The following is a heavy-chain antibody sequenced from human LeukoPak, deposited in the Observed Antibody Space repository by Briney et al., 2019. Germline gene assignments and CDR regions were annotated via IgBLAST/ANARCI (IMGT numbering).Heavy chain of an antibody. Sequence: GGSLRLSCVVSGFTFSSYHMNWVRQAPGKGLEWVSSISTSRNYIYYADSVTGRFTISRDNAKNSLYLQMNSLRAEDTAVYSCARGADGVSSNSRGWFDPWGQGTLVTVSS. CDR3: ARGADGVSSNSRGWFDP. CDR2: ISTSRNYI. CDR1: GFTFSSYH. D-gene: IGHD2-15*01. J-gene: IGHJ5*02. V-gene: IGHV3-21*01.